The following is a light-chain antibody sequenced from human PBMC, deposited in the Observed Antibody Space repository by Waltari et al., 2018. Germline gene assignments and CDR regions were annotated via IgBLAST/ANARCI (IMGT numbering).Light chain of an antibody. CDR3: QQYRSTLWT. Sequence: DIVMTQSLDSLAVSLGERATINCKSSQSVLFSTNNKNYLAWYQQKTGQPPKLLFYWASTRESGVPDRFSGSGSGTDFTLTISSLQAEDVAVYYCQQYRSTLWTFGQGTRVEIK. CDR1: QSVLFSTNNKNY. CDR2: WAS. V-gene: IGKV4-1*01. J-gene: IGKJ1*01.